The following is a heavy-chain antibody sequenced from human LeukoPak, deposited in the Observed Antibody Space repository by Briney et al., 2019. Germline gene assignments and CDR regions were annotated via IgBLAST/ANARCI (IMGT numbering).Heavy chain of an antibody. D-gene: IGHD6-19*01. CDR3: ARVSSGWSYYFDY. CDR2: IYSSGGT. J-gene: IGHJ4*02. Sequence: SETLSLTCTVSGGSINSYYWSWIRQPAGKGLEWIGRIYSSGGTNYNPSLKSRVTMSVDTSKNQFSLKLNSVTAADTAVYFCARVSSGWSYYFDYWGQGTLVTVSA. V-gene: IGHV4-4*07. CDR1: GGSINSYY.